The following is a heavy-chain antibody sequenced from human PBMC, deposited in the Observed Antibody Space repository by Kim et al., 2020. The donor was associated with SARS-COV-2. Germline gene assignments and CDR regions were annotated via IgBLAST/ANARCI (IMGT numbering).Heavy chain of an antibody. J-gene: IGHJ4*02. V-gene: IGHV1-18*04. D-gene: IGHD3-3*01. CDR3: AKQAIFGVVTHVDY. CDR1: GYTFTSYG. Sequence: ASVKVSCKASGYTFTSYGISWVRQAPGQGLEWMGWISAYNGNTNYAQKLQGRVTMTTDTSTSTAYMELRSLRSDDTAVYYCAKQAIFGVVTHVDYWGQGTLVTVSS. CDR2: ISAYNGNT.